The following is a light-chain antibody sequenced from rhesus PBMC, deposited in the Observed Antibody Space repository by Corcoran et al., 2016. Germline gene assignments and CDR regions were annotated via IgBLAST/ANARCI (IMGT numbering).Light chain of an antibody. CDR3: QQGNSNPCS. Sequence: DIQMSQSPSSRSASVGDRVTITCRASQGISSYLNWYQQKPGKAPKLLIYFANSLASGAPSRFSGSGSGTDFTLTISSLQPDDFATYYCQQGNSNPCSFGQGTKVEIK. V-gene: IGKV1-32*02. CDR1: QGISSY. CDR2: FAN. J-gene: IGKJ2*01.